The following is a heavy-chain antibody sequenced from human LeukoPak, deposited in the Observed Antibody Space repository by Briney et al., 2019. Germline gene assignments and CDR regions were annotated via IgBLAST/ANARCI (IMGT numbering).Heavy chain of an antibody. V-gene: IGHV1-69*04. CDR2: IIPIRGIA. CDR1: GGTFSSYT. Sequence: SVKVSCKASGGTFSSYTTSWVRQAPGQGLEWMGRIIPIRGIANYAQKFQGRVMIIADKSTSTAYMELSSLRSEDTAVYYCARDPSTSHYYYGMDVWGQGTTVTVSS. CDR3: ARDPSTSHYYYGMDV. D-gene: IGHD2-2*01. J-gene: IGHJ6*02.